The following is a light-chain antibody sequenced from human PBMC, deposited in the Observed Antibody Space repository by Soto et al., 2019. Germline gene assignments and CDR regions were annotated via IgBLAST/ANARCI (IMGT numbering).Light chain of an antibody. CDR1: SSNIGAGYD. Sequence: QSVLTQPPSVSGSPGQRVTISCTGSSSNIGAGYDVHWYQQLPGTAPKPLIYGNSNQPSGVPDRFSGSKSGTSASLAITGLQAEDEADYYCQSYDSSLSALFGGGTKLTVL. CDR3: QSYDSSLSAL. CDR2: GNS. V-gene: IGLV1-40*01. J-gene: IGLJ3*02.